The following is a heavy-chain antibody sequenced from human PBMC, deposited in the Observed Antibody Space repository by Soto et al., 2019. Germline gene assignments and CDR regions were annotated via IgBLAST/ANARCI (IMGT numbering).Heavy chain of an antibody. J-gene: IGHJ3*02. D-gene: IGHD2-2*02. CDR2: IFSNDEK. CDR1: GFSLSNARMG. CDR3: ARIAIGYEPYAFDI. Sequence: QVTLKESGPVLVKPTETLTLTCTVSGFSLSNARMGVSWIRQPPGKALEWLVHIFSNDEKSYSTSLKSRLTIPKDTSKSQVVLTMTNMDPVDTATYYCARIAIGYEPYAFDIWGQGTMVTVSS. V-gene: IGHV2-26*01.